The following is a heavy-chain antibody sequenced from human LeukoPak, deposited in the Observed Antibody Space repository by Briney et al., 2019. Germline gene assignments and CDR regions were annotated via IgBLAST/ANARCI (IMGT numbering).Heavy chain of an antibody. Sequence: GASVKVSCKASGYPFTSYYMHWVRQAPGQGLEWMGIINPSGGSTSYAQKFKGRVRMTRDTSTSTVYMELSSLSSEDTAVYYCARRAYGSGSYYNLDYWGQGTLVTVSS. CDR1: GYPFTSYY. CDR3: ARRAYGSGSYYNLDY. CDR2: INPSGGST. J-gene: IGHJ4*02. D-gene: IGHD3-10*01. V-gene: IGHV1-46*01.